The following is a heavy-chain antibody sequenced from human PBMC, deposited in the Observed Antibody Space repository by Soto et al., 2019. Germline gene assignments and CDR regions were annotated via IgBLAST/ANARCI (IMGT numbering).Heavy chain of an antibody. J-gene: IGHJ4*02. CDR2: ICSGGST. CDR1: GFTVSSNY. V-gene: IGHV3-66*01. CDR3: AKGRAGYFDY. Sequence: EVELVESGGGLVQPGGSLRLSCADSGFTVSSNYMSWVRQAPGKGLEWVSVICSGGSTYYADSVKGRFTISRDNSKNTLYLQMNSLRAEDTAVYYCAKGRAGYFDYWGQGTLVTVSS.